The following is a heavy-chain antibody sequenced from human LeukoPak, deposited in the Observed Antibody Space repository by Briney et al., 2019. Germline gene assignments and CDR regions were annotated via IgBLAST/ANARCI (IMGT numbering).Heavy chain of an antibody. Sequence: GGSLRLSCAASGFTFSNAWMSWVRQAPGKGLEWVGRIKSKTDGGTTDYAASVKGRFTISRDDSKNTLYLQMNSLKTEDTAVYYCTTDPVPAAIPEYFQHWGQGTLVTVSS. V-gene: IGHV3-15*01. CDR2: IKSKTDGGTT. CDR3: TTDPVPAAIPEYFQH. J-gene: IGHJ1*01. CDR1: GFTFSNAW. D-gene: IGHD2-2*01.